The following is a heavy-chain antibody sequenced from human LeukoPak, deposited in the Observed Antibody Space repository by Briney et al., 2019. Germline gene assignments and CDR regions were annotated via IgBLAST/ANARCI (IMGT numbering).Heavy chain of an antibody. V-gene: IGHV4-59*08. D-gene: IGHD1-26*01. CDR1: GGSMSSNY. Sequence: SETLSLTCTVSGGSMSSNYWSWIRQPPGKGLEWIGYIYNSGTIYYSGSTNYNPSLLSRVTISVDTSKNQFFLKLRSVTAADTAVYYCARPFSGSYSDAFDLWGQGTMVTVSS. J-gene: IGHJ3*01. CDR2: IYNSGTIYYSGST. CDR3: ARPFSGSYSDAFDL.